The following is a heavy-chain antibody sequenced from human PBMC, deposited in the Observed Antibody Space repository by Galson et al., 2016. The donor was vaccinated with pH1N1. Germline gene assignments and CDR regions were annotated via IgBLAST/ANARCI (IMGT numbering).Heavy chain of an antibody. J-gene: IGHJ2*01. Sequence: PALVKPTQTLTLTCTFSGFSLSTSGVGVGWIRQPPGKALEWLALIYWADDKRYSPSLKSRLTITKDTSKNQVVLTMTNMDPVDTATYYCAHSLIAVAGYYWYFDLWGRGTLVTVSS. CDR2: IYWADDK. V-gene: IGHV2-5*02. CDR1: GFSLSTSGVG. D-gene: IGHD6-19*01. CDR3: AHSLIAVAGYYWYFDL.